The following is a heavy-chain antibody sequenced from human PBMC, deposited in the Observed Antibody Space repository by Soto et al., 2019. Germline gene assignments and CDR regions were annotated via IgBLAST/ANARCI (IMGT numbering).Heavy chain of an antibody. V-gene: IGHV1-69*13. CDR2: IIPIFGTA. Sequence: ASVKVSCKASGGTFSSYAISWVRQAPGQGLEWMGGIIPIFGTANYAQKFQGRVTITADESTSTAYMELSSLRSEDTAVYYCARLEGKLPPNYYYYGMDVWGQGTTVTVSS. J-gene: IGHJ6*02. CDR1: GGTFSSYA. D-gene: IGHD1-26*01. CDR3: ARLEGKLPPNYYYYGMDV.